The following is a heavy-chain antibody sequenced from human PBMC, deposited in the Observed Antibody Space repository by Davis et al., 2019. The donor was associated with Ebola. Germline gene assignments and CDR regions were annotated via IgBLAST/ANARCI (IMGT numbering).Heavy chain of an antibody. CDR3: ARVRRTGDYAPYDAFDI. J-gene: IGHJ3*02. V-gene: IGHV1-46*01. Sequence: ASVKVSCKASGYTFTSYYMHWVRQAPGQGLEWMGIINPSGGSTSYAQKFQSRVTMTRDTSTSTVYMELSSLRSEDTAVYYCARVRRTGDYAPYDAFDIWGQGTMVTVSS. CDR1: GYTFTSYY. D-gene: IGHD4-17*01. CDR2: INPSGGST.